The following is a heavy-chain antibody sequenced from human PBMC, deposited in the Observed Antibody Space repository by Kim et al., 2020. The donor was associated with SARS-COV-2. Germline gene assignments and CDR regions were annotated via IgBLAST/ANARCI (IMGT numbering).Heavy chain of an antibody. CDR1: GFTFSNYA. V-gene: IGHV3-23*01. J-gene: IGHJ5*02. CDR2: ITSSGTTT. CDR3: ARQPKFPDP. Sequence: GGSLRLSCGASGFTFSNYAMGWFRQAPGKGLEWVSAITSSGTTTYYADSVKGRFTISRDNSKNTLHLQMNSLRAEDTAVYYCARQPKFPDPWCQGTLVIVSS.